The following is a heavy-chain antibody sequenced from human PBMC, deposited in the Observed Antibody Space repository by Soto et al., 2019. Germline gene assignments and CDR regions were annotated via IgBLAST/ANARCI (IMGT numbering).Heavy chain of an antibody. CDR3: ARAGRGGLLWFGELFDYYYYYGMDV. V-gene: IGHV4-34*01. Sequence: PSETLSLTCAVYGGSFSGYYWSWIRQPPGKGLEWIGEINHSGSTNYNPSLKSRVTISVDTSKNQFSLKLSSVTAADTAVYYCARAGRGGLLWFGELFDYYYYYGMDVWGQGTTVTVPS. D-gene: IGHD3-10*01. CDR1: GGSFSGYY. CDR2: INHSGST. J-gene: IGHJ6*02.